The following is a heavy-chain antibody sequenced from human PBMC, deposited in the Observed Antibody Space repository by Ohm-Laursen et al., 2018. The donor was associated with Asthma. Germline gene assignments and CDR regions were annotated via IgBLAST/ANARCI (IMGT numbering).Heavy chain of an antibody. CDR3: ARIGPEWELPGREYSLHH. CDR2: ISTASTFI. Sequence: SLRLSCAASGYTFSRYSKHWVRQLPGKGLEWVASISTASTFIYYADSVRGRFTTSRDNARNSVYLQMNRLRAEDTALYYCARIGPEWELPGREYSLHHWGEGALVTVSS. V-gene: IGHV3-21*01. J-gene: IGHJ1*01. CDR1: GYTFSRYS. D-gene: IGHD1-26*01.